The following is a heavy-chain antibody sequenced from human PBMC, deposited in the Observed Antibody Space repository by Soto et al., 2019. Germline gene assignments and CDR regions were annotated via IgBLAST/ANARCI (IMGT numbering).Heavy chain of an antibody. CDR3: ARDLGSEQWFFDN. V-gene: IGHV4-31*03. CDR1: GASVSGDGSY. Sequence: QVQLQESGPGLVKPSQTLSLTCLVSGASVSGDGSYCSWIRQHPGKGLEFIGYIHNSGSTYSNPSLENRVGMSIDTSKNQFSLRLSSVTAADSAVYFCARDLGSEQWFFDNWGQGILVTVPS. D-gene: IGHD6-19*01. CDR2: IHNSGST. J-gene: IGHJ4*02.